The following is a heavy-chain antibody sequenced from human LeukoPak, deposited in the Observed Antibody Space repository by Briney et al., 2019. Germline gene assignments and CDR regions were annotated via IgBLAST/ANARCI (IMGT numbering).Heavy chain of an antibody. CDR1: GFTFSSYA. V-gene: IGHV3-23*01. CDR2: ISGSGGST. D-gene: IGHD2-15*01. J-gene: IGHJ4*02. CDR3: AKDLTGYCSGGSCYGDY. Sequence: GGSLRLSCAASGFTFSSYAMSWVRQAPGKGLEWVSAISGSGGSTYYADSVKGRFTISRDNSKNTLYLQMNSLRAEDTAVYYCAKDLTGYCSGGSCYGDYWGQGTLVTVSS.